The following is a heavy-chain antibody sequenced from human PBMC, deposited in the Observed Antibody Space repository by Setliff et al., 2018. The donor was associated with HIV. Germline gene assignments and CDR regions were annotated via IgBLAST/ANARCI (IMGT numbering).Heavy chain of an antibody. V-gene: IGHV4-39*01. D-gene: IGHD6-19*01. CDR3: ARHGNQWLVTIDY. CDR2: FYYNGDS. CDR1: GDSVNDRSYF. J-gene: IGHJ4*02. Sequence: KSSETLSLTCTVSGDSVNDRSYFWGWIRQPPGKGLEWIGTFYYNGDSRYNPSLKSRVTISVDTSKNQFSLKLNSVTAADTAVYYCARHGNQWLVTIDYWGQGTLVTVSS.